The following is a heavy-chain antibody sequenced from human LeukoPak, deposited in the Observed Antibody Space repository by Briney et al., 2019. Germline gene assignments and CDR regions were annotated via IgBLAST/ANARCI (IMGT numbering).Heavy chain of an antibody. J-gene: IGHJ4*02. CDR3: ARQNDFRLDY. CDR2: IYPGDSDT. D-gene: IGHD3-3*01. CDR1: GYAFSSYW. V-gene: IGHV5-51*01. Sequence: GESLKISCKGSGYAFSSYWIGWVRQMPGKGLEWMGIIYPGDSDTRYSPSLQGQVTISVDTSIGTAYLQWSSLKASDTAIYYCARQNDFRLDYWGQGTLVTVSS.